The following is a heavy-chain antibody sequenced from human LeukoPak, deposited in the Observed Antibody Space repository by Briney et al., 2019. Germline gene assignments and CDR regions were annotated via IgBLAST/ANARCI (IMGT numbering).Heavy chain of an antibody. CDR1: GLTFSVYA. CDR2: ISSSSSYT. D-gene: IGHD6-19*01. V-gene: IGHV3-11*06. Sequence: GGSLRLSCAASGLTFSVYAMSWVRQAPGKGLEWVSYISSSSSYTNYADSVKGRFTISRDNAKNSLYLQMNSLRAEDTAVYYCARGIDRYSSSFDYWGQGTLVTVSS. CDR3: ARGIDRYSSSFDY. J-gene: IGHJ4*02.